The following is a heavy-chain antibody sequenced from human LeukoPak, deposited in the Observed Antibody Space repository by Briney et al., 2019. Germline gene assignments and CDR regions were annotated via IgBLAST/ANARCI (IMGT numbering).Heavy chain of an antibody. D-gene: IGHD4-23*01. J-gene: IGHJ4*02. V-gene: IGHV4-31*03. CDR2: IYYSGST. CDR3: VSSFPRTTVVN. CDR1: GGSISSGGYY. Sequence: SETLSLTCTVSGGSISSGGYYWSWIRQHPGKGQEWIGYIYYSGSTYYNPSLKSRVTISVDTFKNQFSLKLSSVTAADTAVYYCVSSFPRTTVVNWGQGTLVTVSS.